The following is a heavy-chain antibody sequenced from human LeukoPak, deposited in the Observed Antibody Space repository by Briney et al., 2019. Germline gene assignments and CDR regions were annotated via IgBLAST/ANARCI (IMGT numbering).Heavy chain of an antibody. Sequence: SETLSVTCTVSGDSISSYYWNWIRQPPGKGLEWIGYIYYSGNTNYNPSLKSRVTISLDTSKNQFSLKLTSVTAADTAIYYCTKAARYCSGGSCWDYWGQGTLVTVSS. CDR2: IYYSGNT. CDR3: TKAARYCSGGSCWDY. J-gene: IGHJ4*02. D-gene: IGHD2-15*01. CDR1: GDSISSYY. V-gene: IGHV4-59*01.